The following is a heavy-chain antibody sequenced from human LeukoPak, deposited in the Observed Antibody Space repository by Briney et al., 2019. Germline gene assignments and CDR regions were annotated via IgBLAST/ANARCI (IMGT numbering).Heavy chain of an antibody. CDR1: GFTFSS. CDR2: ICYHGIKE. J-gene: IGHJ1*01. D-gene: IGHD2-15*01. V-gene: IGHV3-33*01. CDR3: ARERCSGGSCGSGAEYFQH. Sequence: GGSLRLPCAACGFTFSSRHWVGQVRAKGREWVAVICYHGIKEYYADTVKGGFTIYRDNSKKTLYLQVNILRAGDTAVYYCARERCSGGSCGSGAEYFQHWRQGPVV.